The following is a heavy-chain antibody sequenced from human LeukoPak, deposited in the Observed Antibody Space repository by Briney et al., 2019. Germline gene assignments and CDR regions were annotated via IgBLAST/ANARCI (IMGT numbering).Heavy chain of an antibody. V-gene: IGHV4-34*01. D-gene: IGHD1-26*01. Sequence: SSETLSLTCAVYGGSFSGYYWSWIRQPPGKGLEWIGEINHSGSTNYNPSLKSRVTISVDTSKNQLSLKLSSVTAADTAVYYCARRRRIVGATPGAFGIWGQGTMVTVSS. CDR1: GGSFSGYY. CDR2: INHSGST. J-gene: IGHJ3*02. CDR3: ARRRRIVGATPGAFGI.